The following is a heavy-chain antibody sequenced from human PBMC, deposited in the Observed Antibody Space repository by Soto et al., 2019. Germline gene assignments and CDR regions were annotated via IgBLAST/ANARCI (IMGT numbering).Heavy chain of an antibody. CDR2: ISSSTSYV. J-gene: IGHJ5*01. CDR3: ARDPSEGRVGNWFES. D-gene: IGHD2-2*01. V-gene: IGHV3-21*01. CDR1: GFTFSRYG. Sequence: LRLSCAASGFTFSRYGMNWVRQAPGKGLEWVSSISSSTSYVYYADSVKGRFSVSRDNAKKILYLEMYALRTEDTAVYYCARDPSEGRVGNWFESWGQGTLVTVSS.